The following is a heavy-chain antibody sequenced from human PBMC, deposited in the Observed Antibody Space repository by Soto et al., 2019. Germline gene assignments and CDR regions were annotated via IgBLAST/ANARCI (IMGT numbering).Heavy chain of an antibody. CDR1: GGTFTSLT. Sequence: QVQLVQSGAEVKRPGSSVRVSCKASGGTFTSLTMSWVRQAPGQGLEWMGRSIPIFDIANYAQQFQGRVTITADTSTNTSYLDLSSLTSEDTAVYSCARPIVGATNWCPGNLVSVSS. V-gene: IGHV1-69*02. CDR2: SIPIFDIA. J-gene: IGHJ4*02. CDR3: ARPIVGATN. D-gene: IGHD1-26*01.